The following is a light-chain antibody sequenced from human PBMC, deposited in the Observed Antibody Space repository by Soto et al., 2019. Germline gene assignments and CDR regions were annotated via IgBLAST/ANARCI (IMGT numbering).Light chain of an antibody. Sequence: QSALTQSPSASGSPGQSVTISCTGTSSDVGNYKYVSWYQQHPGKAPKLMIYEVSKRPSGVPDRFSGSKSGNTASLTVSGLQAVDEADYYCSSYAGSNNWVFGGGTQLTVL. CDR1: SSDVGNYKY. CDR3: SSYAGSNNWV. V-gene: IGLV2-8*01. CDR2: EVS. J-gene: IGLJ3*02.